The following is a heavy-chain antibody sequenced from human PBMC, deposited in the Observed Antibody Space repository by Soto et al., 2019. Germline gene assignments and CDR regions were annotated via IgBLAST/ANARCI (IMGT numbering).Heavy chain of an antibody. J-gene: IGHJ6*02. Sequence: QVKLVQSGAEVKEPGSSVKVSCQASGGTFSSYALSWLRQAPGQGLAWMGGIIPLFRTPDYAQKFQGRVTITADESTSTAYMELSSLRSEDTDIYYCARDNGRPQLGGNYYYITDIWGQGTTITVSS. D-gene: IGHD3-3*02. V-gene: IGHV1-69*12. CDR2: IIPLFRTP. CDR1: GGTFSSYA. CDR3: ARDNGRPQLGGNYYYITDI.